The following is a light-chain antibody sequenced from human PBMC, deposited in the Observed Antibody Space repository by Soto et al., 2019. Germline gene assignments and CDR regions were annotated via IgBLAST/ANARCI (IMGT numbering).Light chain of an antibody. CDR3: QQYYSLYT. J-gene: IGKJ2*01. CDR1: QSVLYSSNNKNY. Sequence: DIVMTQSPDSLAVSLGERATINCKSSQSVLYSSNNKNYLAWYQQKPGQPPKLLIYWASTRESGVPDRFSGSGSGTDFTITISSLQDEDVAVYYCQQYYSLYTFGQGTKLEIK. V-gene: IGKV4-1*01. CDR2: WAS.